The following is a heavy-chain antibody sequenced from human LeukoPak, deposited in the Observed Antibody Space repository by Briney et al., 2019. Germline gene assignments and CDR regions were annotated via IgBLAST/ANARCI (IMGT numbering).Heavy chain of an antibody. D-gene: IGHD5-12*01. J-gene: IGHJ5*02. Sequence: PSQTLSLTWAVSGGPISSGGYSWSWIRQPPGKGLEWIGYIYHSGSTYYNPSLKSRVTISVDRSKNQFSLKLSSVTAADTAVYYCARKGSPHSGYDYRQNWFDPWGQGTLVTVSS. CDR2: IYHSGST. V-gene: IGHV4-30-2*01. CDR3: ARKGSPHSGYDYRQNWFDP. CDR1: GGPISSGGYS.